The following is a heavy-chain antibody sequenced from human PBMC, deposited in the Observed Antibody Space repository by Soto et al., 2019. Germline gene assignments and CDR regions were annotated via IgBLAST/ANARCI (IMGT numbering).Heavy chain of an antibody. CDR1: GFTFSSYS. CDR2: ISSSSSYI. D-gene: IGHD2-21*01. V-gene: IGHV3-21*01. CDR3: ARDRGDGYKPGGMDV. J-gene: IGHJ6*02. Sequence: PGGSLRLSCAASGFTFSSYSMNWVRQAPGKGLEWVSSISSSSSYIYYADSVKGRFTISRDNAKNSLYLQMNSLRAEDTAVYYCARDRGDGYKPGGMDVWGQGTTVTVSS.